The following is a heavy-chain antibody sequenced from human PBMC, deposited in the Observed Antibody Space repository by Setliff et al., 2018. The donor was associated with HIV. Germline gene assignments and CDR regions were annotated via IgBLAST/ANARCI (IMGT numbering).Heavy chain of an antibody. Sequence: SETLSLTCTVSAGSISSRNYYWGWIRQPPGKGLEWVGSIYHSGTTYYNPSLKSRVTMSVDTSKNQFSLKLSSVTAADTAVYYCARNPCSGGSCPDAFDIWGQGTMVTVSS. V-gene: IGHV4-39*07. D-gene: IGHD2-15*01. CDR1: AGSISSRNYY. CDR2: IYHSGTT. CDR3: ARNPCSGGSCPDAFDI. J-gene: IGHJ3*02.